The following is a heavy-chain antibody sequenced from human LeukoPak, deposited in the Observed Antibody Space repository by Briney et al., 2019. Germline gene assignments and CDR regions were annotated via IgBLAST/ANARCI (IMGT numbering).Heavy chain of an antibody. Sequence: EASVTVSCKASGYTFTGYYMHWVRQAPGQGLEWMGWINPNRGGTNYAQKFQGRVTMTRDTSISTAYMELSRLRSDDTAVYYCASRKKNCGGDCLPFDYWGQGTLVTVSS. J-gene: IGHJ4*02. CDR3: ASRKKNCGGDCLPFDY. D-gene: IGHD2-21*02. CDR2: INPNRGGT. V-gene: IGHV1-2*02. CDR1: GYTFTGYY.